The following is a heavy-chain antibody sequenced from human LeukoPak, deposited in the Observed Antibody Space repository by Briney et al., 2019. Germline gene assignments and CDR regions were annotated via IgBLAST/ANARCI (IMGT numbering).Heavy chain of an antibody. Sequence: SETLSLTCAVYGGSFSGYYWSWIRQPPGKGLEWIGEINHSGSTNYNPSLKSRVTISVDTSKNQFSLKLSSVTAADTAGYYCAGGRSSGWLAPFYFYYWGQGTLVTVS. CDR2: INHSGST. J-gene: IGHJ4*02. D-gene: IGHD6-19*01. CDR1: GGSFSGYY. V-gene: IGHV4-34*01. CDR3: AGGRSSGWLAPFYFYY.